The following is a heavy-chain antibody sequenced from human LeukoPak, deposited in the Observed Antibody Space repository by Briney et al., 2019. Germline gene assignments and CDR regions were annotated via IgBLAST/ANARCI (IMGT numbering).Heavy chain of an antibody. J-gene: IGHJ4*02. CDR1: GFTFSSYW. CDR2: ISSSGSTI. CDR3: ARDLRIVSGSYLDY. Sequence: PGGSLRLSCAASGFTFSSYWMSWVRQAPGKGLEWVSYISSSGSTIYYADSVKGRFISSRDNTKNSLYLQMNSLRAEDTAIYYCARDLRIVSGSYLDYWGQGTLVTVSS. D-gene: IGHD1-26*01. V-gene: IGHV3-48*03.